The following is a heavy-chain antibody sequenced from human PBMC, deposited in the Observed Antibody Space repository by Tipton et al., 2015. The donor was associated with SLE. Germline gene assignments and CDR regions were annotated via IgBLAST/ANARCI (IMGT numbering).Heavy chain of an antibody. CDR3: ARFSDASIVQASDAFDI. CDR1: GFTFSSYA. Sequence: SLRLSCAASGFTFSSYAMTWVRQAPGKGLEWVSSISGSATFTNYADSVKGRFTISRDDSKNTLFLQMDSLRAEDTAMYYCARFSDASIVQASDAFDIWGQGTMVIVSS. V-gene: IGHV3-23*01. CDR2: ISGSATFT. J-gene: IGHJ3*02. D-gene: IGHD1-26*01.